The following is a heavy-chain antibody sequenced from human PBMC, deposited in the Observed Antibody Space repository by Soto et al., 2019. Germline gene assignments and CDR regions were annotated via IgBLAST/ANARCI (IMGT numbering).Heavy chain of an antibody. Sequence: SETLSLTCTVSGGSISSYYWSWIRQPPGKGLEWIGYIYYSGSTNYNPSLKSRVTISVDTSKNQFSLKLSSVTAADTAVYFCATLLKRTDVFDIWGQETMVTVSS. CDR3: ATLLKRTDVFDI. D-gene: IGHD2-15*01. J-gene: IGHJ3*02. CDR1: GGSISSYY. CDR2: IYYSGST. V-gene: IGHV4-59*12.